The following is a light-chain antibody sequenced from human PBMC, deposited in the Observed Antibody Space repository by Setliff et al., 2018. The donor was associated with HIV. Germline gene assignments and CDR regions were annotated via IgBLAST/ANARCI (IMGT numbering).Light chain of an antibody. CDR1: SSNIGGNT. CDR3: CSYAGSHTFV. CDR2: SNN. V-gene: IGLV1-44*01. J-gene: IGLJ1*01. Sequence: VLTQPPSASGTPGQRVTISCSGSSSNIGGNTVNWYQHLPGTAPKLLIYSNNKRPSGVPDRFSGSKSGTSASLAISGLRSADEADYYCCSYAGSHTFVFGTGTKVTVL.